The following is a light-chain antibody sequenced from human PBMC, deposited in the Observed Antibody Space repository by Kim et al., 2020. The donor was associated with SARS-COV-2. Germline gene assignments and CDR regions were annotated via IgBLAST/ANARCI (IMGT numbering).Light chain of an antibody. J-gene: IGKJ4*01. Sequence: SASGGDRVKITCQARQDIINYVNWYQQKPGKAPKLLIYDVCNSETGVQSRFSGSGSGTYLTFIISSLQPEDIATYYCQQYDSLPLTFGGGTKLEI. CDR2: DVC. CDR3: QQYDSLPLT. CDR1: QDIINY. V-gene: IGKV1-33*01.